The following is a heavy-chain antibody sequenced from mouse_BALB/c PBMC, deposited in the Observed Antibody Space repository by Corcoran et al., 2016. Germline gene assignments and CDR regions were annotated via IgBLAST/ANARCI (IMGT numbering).Heavy chain of an antibody. V-gene: IGHV14-3*02. CDR3: ARNDYDAMDY. CDR2: IDPANGNT. J-gene: IGHJ4*01. Sequence: EVQLPQSGAELVKPGASVKLSCTASGFNIKDTYMHWVKQRPEQGLEWIGRIDPANGNTKYDPKFQGKATITADTSSNTAYLQLSSLTSEDTAVYYCARNDYDAMDYWGQGTSVTVSS. CDR1: GFNIKDTY.